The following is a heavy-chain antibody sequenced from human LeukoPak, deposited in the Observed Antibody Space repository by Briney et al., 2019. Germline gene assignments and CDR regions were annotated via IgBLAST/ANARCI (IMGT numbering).Heavy chain of an antibody. Sequence: GRSLRLSCAASGFTISSYGMHWVRQAPGKGLEWVTVISYDGSNKYYADSVKGRFTISRDNSKNTLYLQMNSLRAEDTAVYYCAKDRAGYYYYGMDVWGQGTTVTVSS. V-gene: IGHV3-30*18. J-gene: IGHJ6*02. CDR2: ISYDGSNK. CDR1: GFTISSYG. CDR3: AKDRAGYYYYGMDV. D-gene: IGHD6-13*01.